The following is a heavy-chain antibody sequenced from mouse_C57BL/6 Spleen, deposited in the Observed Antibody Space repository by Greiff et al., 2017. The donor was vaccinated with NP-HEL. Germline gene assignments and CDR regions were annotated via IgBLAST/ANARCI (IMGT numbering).Heavy chain of an antibody. D-gene: IGHD4-1*01. CDR1: GYTFTSYW. Sequence: QVHVKQPGAELVRPGSSVKLSCKASGYTFTSYWMHWVKQRPIQGLEWIGNIDPSDSETHYNQKFKDKATLTVDKSSSTAYMQLSSLTSEDSAVYYCARGTKLGRYFDVWGTGTTVTVSS. CDR3: ARGTKLGRYFDV. J-gene: IGHJ1*03. CDR2: IDPSDSET. V-gene: IGHV1-52*01.